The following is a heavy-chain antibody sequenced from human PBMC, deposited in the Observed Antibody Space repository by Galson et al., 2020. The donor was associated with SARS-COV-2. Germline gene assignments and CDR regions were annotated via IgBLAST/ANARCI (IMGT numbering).Heavy chain of an antibody. CDR2: INAGNGNT. CDR3: ARVVRVGATIDAFDI. CDR1: GYTFTSYA. Sequence: ASVKVSCKASGYTFTSYAMHWVRQAPGQRLEWMGWINAGNGNTKYSQKFQGRVTITRDTSASTAYMELSSLRSEDTAVYYCARVVRVGATIDAFDIWGQGTMVTVSS. D-gene: IGHD1-26*01. J-gene: IGHJ3*02. V-gene: IGHV1-3*01.